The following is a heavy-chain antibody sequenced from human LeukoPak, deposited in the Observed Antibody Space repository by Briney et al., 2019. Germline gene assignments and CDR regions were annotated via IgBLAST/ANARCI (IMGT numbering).Heavy chain of an antibody. CDR2: ISGRGGRT. CDR3: AKGLRAVDGYNNYCEY. J-gene: IGHJ4*02. V-gene: IGHV3-23*01. D-gene: IGHD5-24*01. CDR1: GFTLSKYG. Sequence: GGSLRHSCAASGFTLSKYGMSWVPQALGKGVEWGSGISGRGGRTYYAESVTGRVTISTDKSKNTLYLQKSSLRAEDTAVYNVAKGLRAVDGYNNYCEYWGQGTRVSVSS.